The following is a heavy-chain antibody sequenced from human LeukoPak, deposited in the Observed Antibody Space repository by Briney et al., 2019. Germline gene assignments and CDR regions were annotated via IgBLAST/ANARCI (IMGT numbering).Heavy chain of an antibody. Sequence: SETLSLTSAVSGGSFSGYYWSWIRQPPGKGLEWIGEINHSGSTNYNPSLKSRVTISVDTSKNQFSLKLSSVTAADTAVYYCARGRRRNRRGYSSSSVDLDYWGQGTLVTVSS. CDR1: GGSFSGYY. D-gene: IGHD6-6*01. J-gene: IGHJ4*02. CDR3: ARGRRRNRRGYSSSSVDLDY. V-gene: IGHV4-34*01. CDR2: INHSGST.